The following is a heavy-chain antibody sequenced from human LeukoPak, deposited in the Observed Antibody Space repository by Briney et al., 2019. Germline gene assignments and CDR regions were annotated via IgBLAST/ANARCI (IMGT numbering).Heavy chain of an antibody. Sequence: SETLSLTCTVSGGSISSYYWSWIRQPPGKGLEWFGYIYYSGSTNYNPSLKNRRTISVETSKNQFPLKQSSVAAADTAVYYCARGRSSMVRGYYYYYMDVWGKGTTVTIPS. CDR1: GGSISSYY. CDR3: ARGRSSMVRGYYYYYMDV. D-gene: IGHD3-10*01. CDR2: IYYSGST. J-gene: IGHJ6*03. V-gene: IGHV4-59*01.